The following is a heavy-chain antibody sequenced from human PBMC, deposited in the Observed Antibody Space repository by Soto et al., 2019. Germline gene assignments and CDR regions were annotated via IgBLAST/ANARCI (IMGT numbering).Heavy chain of an antibody. V-gene: IGHV5-10-1*01. CDR2: IDPSDSYT. CDR3: ARRRKALHLYGMDV. J-gene: IGHJ6*02. CDR1: GYSFTSYW. Sequence: PGESLKISCKGSGYSFTSYWISWVRQMPGKGLEWMGRIDPSDSYTNCSPSFQGHVTISADKSISTAYLQWSSLKASDTAMYYCARRRKALHLYGMDVWGQVTTVPVSS.